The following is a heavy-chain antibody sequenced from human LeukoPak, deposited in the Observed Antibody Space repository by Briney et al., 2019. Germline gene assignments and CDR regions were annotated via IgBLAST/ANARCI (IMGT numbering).Heavy chain of an antibody. J-gene: IGHJ4*02. V-gene: IGHV4-34*01. CDR3: TKGRGI. CDR1: GGSFSGYY. D-gene: IGHD3-10*01. Sequence: SETLSLTCAVYGGSFSGYYWSWIRQPPGKGLEWIGEINHGGSTNYNPSLKSRVTISVDTSKNQFSLKLTSVTAADTAVYYCTKGRGIWGQGTLVTVSS. CDR2: INHGGST.